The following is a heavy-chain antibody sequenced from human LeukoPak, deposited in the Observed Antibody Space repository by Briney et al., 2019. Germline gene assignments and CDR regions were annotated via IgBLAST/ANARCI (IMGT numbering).Heavy chain of an antibody. CDR3: ARPTYSSSWSFDY. J-gene: IGHJ4*02. V-gene: IGHV4-38-2*02. CDR1: GYSISSGYY. D-gene: IGHD6-13*01. Sequence: PSETLSLTCTVSGYSISSGYYWGWIRQPPGKGLEWIESIYHSGSTYYNPSLKSRVTISVDTSKNQFSLKLSSVTAADTAVYYCARPTYSSSWSFDYWGQGTLVTVSS. CDR2: IYHSGST.